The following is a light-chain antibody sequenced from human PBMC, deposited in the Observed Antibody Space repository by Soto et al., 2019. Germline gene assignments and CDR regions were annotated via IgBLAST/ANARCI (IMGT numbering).Light chain of an antibody. J-gene: IGKJ4*01. V-gene: IGKV3-20*01. CDR1: QSVSSSY. CDR2: GAS. Sequence: EIVLTQSPGTLSLSPGERATLSCRASQSVSSSYLAWYQQKPGQAPRLLIYGASSRATGIPDRFCGSGSGTDFTLTISRLEPEDFAVYYCQQYGSSPLITFGGGTKVEIK. CDR3: QQYGSSPLIT.